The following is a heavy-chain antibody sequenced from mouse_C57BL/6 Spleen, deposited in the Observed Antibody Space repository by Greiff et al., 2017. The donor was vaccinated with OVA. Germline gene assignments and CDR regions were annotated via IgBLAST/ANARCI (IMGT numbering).Heavy chain of an antibody. CDR2: INPYNGGT. J-gene: IGHJ4*01. CDR1: GYTFTDYY. CDR3: ARDYYGSSLYYAMDY. D-gene: IGHD1-1*01. Sequence: EVKLQESGPVLVKPGASVKMSCKASGYTFTDYYMNWVKQSHGKSLEWIGVINPYNGGTSYNQKFKGKATLTVDKSSSTAYMELNSLTSEDSAVYYCARDYYGSSLYYAMDYWGQGTSVTVSS. V-gene: IGHV1-19*01.